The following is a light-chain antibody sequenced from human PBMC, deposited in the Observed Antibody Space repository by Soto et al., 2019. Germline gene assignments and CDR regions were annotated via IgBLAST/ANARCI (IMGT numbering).Light chain of an antibody. Sequence: IVLTQSPPTLSLSPGERATLSFRASQSVSSNYLAWYQHKPGQAPRLLIYDASTRATGLPDRFSGSGSGTEFTLTISRLEPEDFAVYYCQQYGSSLPLTFGQGRRLEI. V-gene: IGKV3-20*01. J-gene: IGKJ5*01. CDR1: QSVSSNY. CDR3: QQYGSSLPLT. CDR2: DAS.